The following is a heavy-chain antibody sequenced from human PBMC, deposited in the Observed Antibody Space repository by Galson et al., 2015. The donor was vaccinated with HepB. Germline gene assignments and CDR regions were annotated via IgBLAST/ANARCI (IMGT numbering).Heavy chain of an antibody. D-gene: IGHD2-15*01. Sequence: SVKVSCKASGYAFSGHYIHWVRQAPGQGLEWMGWINPNSGGTNYAQKFQGRVTMTRDTSINTAYMELSRLRSDDTAVYYCARIPGYCSGGSCSLFDYWGQGTLVTVSS. J-gene: IGHJ4*02. CDR1: GYAFSGHY. CDR2: INPNSGGT. V-gene: IGHV1-2*02. CDR3: ARIPGYCSGGSCSLFDY.